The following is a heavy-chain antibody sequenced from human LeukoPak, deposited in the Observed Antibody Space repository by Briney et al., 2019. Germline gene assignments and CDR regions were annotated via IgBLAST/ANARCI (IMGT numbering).Heavy chain of an antibody. Sequence: PGGSLRLSCAASGFTFRSYAMSWVRQAPGKGLEWVSTISGSGGSTYYADSVKGRFTISRDNSRNTLYLQMNSLRAEDTAVYYCARGKARPFDYWGQGTLVTVSS. CDR3: ARGKARPFDY. J-gene: IGHJ4*02. D-gene: IGHD6-6*01. CDR1: GFTFRSYA. CDR2: ISGSGGST. V-gene: IGHV3-23*01.